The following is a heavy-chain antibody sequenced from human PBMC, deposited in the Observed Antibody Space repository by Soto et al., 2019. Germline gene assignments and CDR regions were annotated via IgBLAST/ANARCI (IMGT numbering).Heavy chain of an antibody. J-gene: IGHJ5*02. CDR1: GSTISSYY. CDR2: IYYSGST. V-gene: IGHV4-59*01. D-gene: IGHD2-15*01. CDR3: ARDRSRNSFDP. Sequence: SLTRDLKCTVSGSTISSYYWSCIQQTPGKGLEWNGYIYYSGSTNYNPSLKSRVTITVDTSKYQFSLKLSSVTAADTAVYYCARDRSRNSFDPWGQGTLVTVS.